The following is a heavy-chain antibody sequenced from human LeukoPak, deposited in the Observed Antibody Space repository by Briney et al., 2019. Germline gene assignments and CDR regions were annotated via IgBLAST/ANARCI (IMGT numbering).Heavy chain of an antibody. CDR1: GFTFNDHY. Sequence: GGPLRLSCAASGFTFNDHYVDWVRQAPGKGLEWVGRSRNKPNSYTTLYAASVKGRFTISRDDSKNSVYLQMSSLKMEDTAVYYCARDLLMTTVDYWGQGTLVTVSS. V-gene: IGHV3-72*01. CDR2: SRNKPNSYTT. CDR3: ARDLLMTTVDY. D-gene: IGHD4-17*01. J-gene: IGHJ4*02.